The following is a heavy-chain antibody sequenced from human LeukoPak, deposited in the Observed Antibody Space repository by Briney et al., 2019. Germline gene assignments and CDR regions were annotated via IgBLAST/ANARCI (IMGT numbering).Heavy chain of an antibody. D-gene: IGHD3-22*01. CDR3: ARHAVVITTGAFDI. J-gene: IGHJ3*02. Sequence: GGSLRLSCAASGFTVSSNYMSWVRQAPGKGLEWVSVIYSGGSTYYADSVKGRFTISRDTSKNTLYLQMNSLRAEDTAVYYCARHAVVITTGAFDIWGQGTMVTVSS. CDR2: IYSGGST. CDR1: GFTVSSNY. V-gene: IGHV3-53*01.